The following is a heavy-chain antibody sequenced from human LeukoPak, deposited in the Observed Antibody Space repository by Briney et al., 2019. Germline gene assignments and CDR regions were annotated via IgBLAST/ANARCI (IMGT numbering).Heavy chain of an antibody. J-gene: IGHJ4*02. CDR3: ARGPYYDFWSGISGTLFDY. D-gene: IGHD3-3*01. CDR1: GYTFTSYY. CDR2: INPSGGST. V-gene: IGHV1-46*03. Sequence: ASVKVSCKASGYTFTSYYMHWVRQAPGQGLEWMGIINPSGGSTSYAQKFQGRVTMTRDKSTSTVYMELSSLRSEDTAVYYCARGPYYDFWSGISGTLFDYWGQGTLVTVSS.